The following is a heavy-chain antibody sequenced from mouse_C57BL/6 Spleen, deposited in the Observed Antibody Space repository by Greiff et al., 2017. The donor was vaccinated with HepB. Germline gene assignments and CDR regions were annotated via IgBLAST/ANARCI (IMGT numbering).Heavy chain of an antibody. CDR2: IDPNRGGT. V-gene: IGHV1-72*01. CDR3: ARCLYSKHWYFDV. J-gene: IGHJ1*03. Sequence: VQLQQPGAELVKPGASVKLSCKASGYPFTSYLMHWVKQRPGRGLEWIGRIDPNRGGTKYNEKFKSKATLTVDKPSSTAYMQLSSLTSEDSAVYYCARCLYSKHWYFDVWGTGTTVTVSS. CDR1: GYPFTSYL. D-gene: IGHD2-5*01.